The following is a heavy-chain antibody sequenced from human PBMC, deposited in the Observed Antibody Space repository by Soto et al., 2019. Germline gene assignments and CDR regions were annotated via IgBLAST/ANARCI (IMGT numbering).Heavy chain of an antibody. CDR2: ISWNSGSI. D-gene: IGHD6-19*01. V-gene: IGHV3-9*01. CDR3: AKAMGRGLAVADY. Sequence: EVQLVESGGGLVQPGRSLRLSCAASGFTFDDYAMHWVRQAPGKGLEWVSGISWNSGSIGYADSVKGRFTISRDNAKNSLYLQMNSLRAEDTALYYCAKAMGRGLAVADYWGQGTLVTVSS. CDR1: GFTFDDYA. J-gene: IGHJ4*02.